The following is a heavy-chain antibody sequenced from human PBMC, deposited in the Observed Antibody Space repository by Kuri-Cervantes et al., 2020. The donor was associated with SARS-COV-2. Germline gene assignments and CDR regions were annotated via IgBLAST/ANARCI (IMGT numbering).Heavy chain of an antibody. CDR2: INTDGSHK. CDR1: GFTFSSYS. J-gene: IGHJ4*02. CDR3: ARYFGVITVDY. Sequence: GGSLRLSCAASGFTFSSYSMLWVRQAPGKGLEWVSSINTDGSHKNYADSVKGRFTISRDSAKSSLYLQMNSLRVEDTAVYYCARYFGVITVDYWGRGTLVIVSS. V-gene: IGHV3-21*01. D-gene: IGHD3-3*01.